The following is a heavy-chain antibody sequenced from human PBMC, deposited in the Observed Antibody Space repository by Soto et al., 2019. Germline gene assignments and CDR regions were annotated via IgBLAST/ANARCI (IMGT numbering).Heavy chain of an antibody. CDR3: TRALRASGDAFDI. CDR1: GFTFGDYP. D-gene: IGHD1-26*01. Sequence: EVQLVESGGGLVQPGRSLRLSCTASGFTFGDYPMSWFRQAPGKGLEWVAYIRSAAYSGTTEYAASVKDRFTISRDDSKSIAYLQMNSLKTEDTAVYYCTRALRASGDAFDIWGQGTMVTVSS. J-gene: IGHJ3*02. V-gene: IGHV3-49*03. CDR2: IRSAAYSGTT.